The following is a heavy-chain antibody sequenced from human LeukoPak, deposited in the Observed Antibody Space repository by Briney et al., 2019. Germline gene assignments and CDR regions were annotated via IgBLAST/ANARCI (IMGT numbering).Heavy chain of an antibody. V-gene: IGHV4-39*07. D-gene: IGHD6-19*01. CDR2: INHSGST. CDR1: GGSISSSPYY. J-gene: IGHJ4*02. CDR3: ARVVRRRYSSGHNKFDY. Sequence: SETLSLTCTVSGGSISSSPYYWSWIRQPPGKGLEWIGEINHSGSTNYNPSLKSRVTISVDTSKNQFSLELSSVTAADAAVYYCARVVRRRYSSGHNKFDYWGQGTLVTVSS.